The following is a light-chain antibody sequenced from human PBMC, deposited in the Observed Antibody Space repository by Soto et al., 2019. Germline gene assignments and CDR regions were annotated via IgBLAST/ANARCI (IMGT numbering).Light chain of an antibody. J-gene: IGKJ5*01. CDR3: QQYNKWPPIT. CDR1: QSVSSSY. CDR2: GAS. V-gene: IGKV3-15*01. Sequence: EILVTQSPVALSLSPGARSTPSCRATQSVSSSYLAWYQQKPGQAPRLLIYGASKRATGIPARFSGSGSGTDFTLTISSLEPEDFAVYYCQQYNKWPPITFGQGTRLENK.